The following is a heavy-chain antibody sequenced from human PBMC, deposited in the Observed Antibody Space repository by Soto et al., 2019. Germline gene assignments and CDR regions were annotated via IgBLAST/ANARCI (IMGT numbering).Heavy chain of an antibody. CDR2: IWSASNI. D-gene: IGHD6-13*01. V-gene: IGHV3-48*02. CDR3: VRDYSFGFDY. J-gene: IGHJ4*02. Sequence: EVQLVESAGGSAQPGGSLRLSCAASGFTFSSYSVNWVRQAPGKGLEWVSNIWSASNINYADSVKGRFTVSRDNAKNSMSLQMNGLRDEDTAVYYCVRDYSFGFDYWGQGILVTVSS. CDR1: GFTFSSYS.